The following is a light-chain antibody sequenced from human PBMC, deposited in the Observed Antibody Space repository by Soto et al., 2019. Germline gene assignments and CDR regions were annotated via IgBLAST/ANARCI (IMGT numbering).Light chain of an antibody. CDR2: RNT. V-gene: IGLV1-40*01. J-gene: IGLJ3*02. CDR1: SSNGGPHYD. Sequence: QSVLTQSPSVSGAPGQRVTISCTGSSSNGGPHYDVHWYQHLPGTAPKLLIYRNTNRPSGVPDRFSGAKSGTSASLAITGLQAEDEADYYCQSYDSRLSGPVFGGGTKLTVL. CDR3: QSYDSRLSGPV.